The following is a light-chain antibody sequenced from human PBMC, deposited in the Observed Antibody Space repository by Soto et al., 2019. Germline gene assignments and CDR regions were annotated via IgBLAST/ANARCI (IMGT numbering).Light chain of an antibody. V-gene: IGKV3-15*01. Sequence: EIVMTQSPATLSVSPGERATLSCRASQSVSSNLAWYQQKPGQAPRLLIYGASTRATGIPARFSGSESGTEFTLTISSLQSEDSAVYYCQQYNNWPRAFGQGTKVEIK. CDR1: QSVSSN. CDR3: QQYNNWPRA. CDR2: GAS. J-gene: IGKJ1*01.